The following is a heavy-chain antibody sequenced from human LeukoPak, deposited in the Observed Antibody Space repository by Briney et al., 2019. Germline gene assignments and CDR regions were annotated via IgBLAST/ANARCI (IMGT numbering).Heavy chain of an antibody. CDR1: GFTFSSYG. J-gene: IGHJ4*02. CDR3: AKELYPPSSYYYDSSLDY. V-gene: IGHV3-30*18. D-gene: IGHD3-22*01. CDR2: ISYDGSNK. Sequence: GGSLRLSCAASGFTFSSYGMHWVRQAPGKGLEWVAVISYDGSNKYYADSAKGRFTISRDNSKNTLYLQMNSLRAEDTAVYYCAKELYPPSSYYYDSSLDYWGQGTLVTVSS.